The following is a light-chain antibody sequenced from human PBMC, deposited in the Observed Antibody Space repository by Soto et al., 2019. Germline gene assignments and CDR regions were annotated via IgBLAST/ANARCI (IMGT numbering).Light chain of an antibody. J-gene: IGKJ5*01. V-gene: IGKV3-20*01. CDR2: AAS. CDR1: QSVTSSY. CDR3: KQYGSSHT. Sequence: ELVLTQSPGTLSSSPVERATLSCRASQSVTSSYLAWYQQKPGQAPRLLIYAASSRATGIPDRFSGSGAGAYFNLTISRLEPADFGVYYCKQYGSSHTFGQGTRLEIK.